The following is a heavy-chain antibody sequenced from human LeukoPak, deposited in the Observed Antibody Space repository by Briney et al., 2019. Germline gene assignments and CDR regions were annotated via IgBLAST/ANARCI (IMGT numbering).Heavy chain of an antibody. CDR1: GYTFTSYY. D-gene: IGHD1-26*01. V-gene: IGHV1-46*01. J-gene: IGHJ4*02. CDR2: INPSGGST. CDR3: ARGKWELPDY. Sequence: ASVKVSCKASGYTFTSYYMHWVRQAPGQGLEWMGIINPSGGSTRYTQKFQGRVTMTRDTSTSTVYVELSSLTSEDTAVYYCARGKWELPDYWGQGTLVTVSS.